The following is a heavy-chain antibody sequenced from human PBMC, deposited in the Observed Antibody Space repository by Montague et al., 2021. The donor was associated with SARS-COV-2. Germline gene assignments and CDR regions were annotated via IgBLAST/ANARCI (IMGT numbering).Heavy chain of an antibody. Sequence: SETLSLTCTVSGGSIGNWSYCWGWVRQPPGKGLKWIASLYYTGSAFSTPSLMSRVTKSIDTSKNHITLNLASVTAADTAVYYCAREFEWYFDLWGRGTLVTVSS. V-gene: IGHV4-39*06. J-gene: IGHJ2*01. CDR2: LYYTGSA. D-gene: IGHD3-10*01. CDR3: AREFEWYFDL. CDR1: GGSIGNWSYC.